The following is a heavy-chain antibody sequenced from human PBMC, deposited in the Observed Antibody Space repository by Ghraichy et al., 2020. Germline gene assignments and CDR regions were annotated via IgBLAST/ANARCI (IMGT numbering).Heavy chain of an antibody. D-gene: IGHD3-10*01. V-gene: IGHV3-30*18. Sequence: GGSLRLSCAASGFTFSSYGMHWVRQAPGKGLEWVAVISYDGSNKYYADSVKGRFTISRDNSKNTLYLQMNSLRAEDTAVYYCAKGPYGSGSYGLVYYGMDVWGQGTTVTVSS. CDR2: ISYDGSNK. J-gene: IGHJ6*02. CDR1: GFTFSSYG. CDR3: AKGPYGSGSYGLVYYGMDV.